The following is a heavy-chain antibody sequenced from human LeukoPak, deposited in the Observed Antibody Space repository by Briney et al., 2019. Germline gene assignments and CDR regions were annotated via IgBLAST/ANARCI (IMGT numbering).Heavy chain of an antibody. J-gene: IGHJ4*02. CDR2: IGTAGDT. Sequence: GGSLRLSCAASGFTLSSYDMHWVRQATGKGLEWVSAIGTAGDTYYPGSVKGRFTISRENAKNSLYLQMNSLRAGDTAVYYCARGAHYDFWSGYYTGGPHLDYWGQGTLVTVSS. V-gene: IGHV3-13*01. CDR3: ARGAHYDFWSGYYTGGPHLDY. D-gene: IGHD3-3*01. CDR1: GFTLSSYD.